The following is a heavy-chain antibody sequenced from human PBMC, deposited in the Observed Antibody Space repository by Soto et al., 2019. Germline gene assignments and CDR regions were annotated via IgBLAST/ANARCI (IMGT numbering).Heavy chain of an antibody. CDR3: ARDQVYGGNSEDYYYGMDV. V-gene: IGHV4-61*01. CDR1: GGSFSSGSYY. J-gene: IGHJ6*02. D-gene: IGHD4-17*01. Sequence: SETLSLTCTVSGGSFSSGSYYWSWILQPPGKGLEWIGYIYYSGSTNYNPSLKSRVTISADTSKNQFSLKLSSVTAADTAVYYCARDQVYGGNSEDYYYGMDVWGQGTTVTVSS. CDR2: IYYSGST.